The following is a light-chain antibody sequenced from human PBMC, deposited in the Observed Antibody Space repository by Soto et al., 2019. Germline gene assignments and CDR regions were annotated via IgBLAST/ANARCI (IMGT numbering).Light chain of an antibody. V-gene: IGKV2-28*01. J-gene: IGKJ4*01. CDR1: QSLLHSNGYNY. CDR2: LGS. Sequence: DIVMTQSPLSLPVTPGEPASISCRSSQSLLHSNGYNYLDWYLQKPGQSPQLLIYLGSNRASGVPDRSSGSGSGTDFTLKISRVEAEDVGVYYCMQALQTPYTFGGGTKVEIK. CDR3: MQALQTPYT.